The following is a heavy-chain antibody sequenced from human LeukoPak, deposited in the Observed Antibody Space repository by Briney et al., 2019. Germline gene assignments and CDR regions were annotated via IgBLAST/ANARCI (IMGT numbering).Heavy chain of an antibody. D-gene: IGHD3-10*01. CDR2: ISSSSSTI. V-gene: IGHV3-48*01. CDR3: ARDTVTMVRGGGGYYYYYMDV. CDR1: GFTVSSNY. J-gene: IGHJ6*03. Sequence: GGSLRLSCAASGFTVSSNYMSWVRQAPGKGLEWVSYISSSSSTIYYADSVKGRFTISRDNAKNSLYLQMNSLRAEDTAVYYCARDTVTMVRGGGGYYYYYMDVWGKGTTVTVSS.